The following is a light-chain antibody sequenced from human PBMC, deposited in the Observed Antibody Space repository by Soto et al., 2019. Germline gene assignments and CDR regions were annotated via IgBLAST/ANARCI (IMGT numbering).Light chain of an antibody. J-gene: IGLJ1*01. CDR3: QVWDSSTANYV. CDR2: RDS. CDR1: KIGSKI. V-gene: IGLV3-9*01. Sequence: SYELTQPLSVSVALGQTAKITCGGNKIGSKIVQWYQQKPGQAPVLVIYRDSTRPSGIPERFSGSNSGNTATLTISRAQAGDEADYYCQVWDSSTANYVFGTGTKVTVL.